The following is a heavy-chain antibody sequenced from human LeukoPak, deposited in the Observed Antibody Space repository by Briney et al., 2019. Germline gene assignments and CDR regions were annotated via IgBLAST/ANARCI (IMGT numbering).Heavy chain of an antibody. J-gene: IGHJ4*02. CDR2: TSSSSSTI. CDR1: GFTFSSCS. D-gene: IGHD2-2*01. Sequence: GGSLRLSCAVSGFTFSSCSMNWVRQAPGKGLEWVSYTSSSSSTIYYADSVKGRFTISRDNAKNSLYLQMNSLRDEDSAVYYCARAETHKYGGKYFDYWGQGTLVTVSS. CDR3: ARAETHKYGGKYFDY. V-gene: IGHV3-48*02.